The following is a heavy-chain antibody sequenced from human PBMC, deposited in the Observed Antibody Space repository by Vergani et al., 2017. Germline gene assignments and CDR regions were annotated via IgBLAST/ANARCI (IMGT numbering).Heavy chain of an antibody. Sequence: QVQLQESGPGLVKPSQTLSLTCTVSGGSISSGSYYWSWIRQPAGKGLEWIGRIYTSGSTNYNPSLKSRVTISVDTSKNQFSLKLSSVTAADTAVYYCARDSLDTSGGMDVWGQGPTVTVS. CDR3: ARDSLDTSGGMDV. J-gene: IGHJ6*02. D-gene: IGHD3-10*01. CDR2: IYTSGST. V-gene: IGHV4-61*02. CDR1: GGSISSGSYY.